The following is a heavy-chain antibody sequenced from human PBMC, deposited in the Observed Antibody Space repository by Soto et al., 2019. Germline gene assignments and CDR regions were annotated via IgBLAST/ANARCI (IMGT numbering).Heavy chain of an antibody. CDR3: ARDLGYCRSGTCQREWFGP. Sequence: QVQLLQSGAEVKKPGTSVKVSCTASGYTFSSHGISWVRQAPGPGLQWIGWVSGDNGNTNYAQSLQGRVTMTTDTSTNTGHMELRRLRSDDTAGYFCARDLGYCRSGTCQREWFGPWGPGTLVIVSS. CDR1: GYTFSSHG. CDR2: VSGDNGNT. D-gene: IGHD2-15*01. V-gene: IGHV1-18*01. J-gene: IGHJ5*02.